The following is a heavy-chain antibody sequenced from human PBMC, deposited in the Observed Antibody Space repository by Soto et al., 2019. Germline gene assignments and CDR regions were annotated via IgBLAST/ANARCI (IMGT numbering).Heavy chain of an antibody. CDR3: GRDQITIGRGVNDY. V-gene: IGHV1-18*01. J-gene: IGHJ4*02. Sequence: QVQLVQSGAEVKKPGASVKVSCKASGYTFTSYGISWVRQAPGQGLEWMGWISAYNGNTNYAQKLQGRVTMTTDTATSTAYMELRSLRSYDTAVYYCGRDQITIGRGVNDYWGQGTLVTVSS. D-gene: IGHD3-10*01. CDR1: GYTFTSYG. CDR2: ISAYNGNT.